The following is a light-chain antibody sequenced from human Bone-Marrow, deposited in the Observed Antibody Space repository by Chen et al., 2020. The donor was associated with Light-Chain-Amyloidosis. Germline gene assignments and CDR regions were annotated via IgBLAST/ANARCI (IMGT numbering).Light chain of an antibody. Sequence: SYELSQPVSMSVALGQTARIPCGAKDIGRENVHWYQQKPGRAPVLVIYRDNNRPSGIPERFSGSNSGNTATLTIYRAQDGDEADYYCQVWARSAVVFGGGTKLTVL. CDR3: QVWARSAVV. V-gene: IGLV3-9*01. CDR2: RDN. J-gene: IGLJ2*01. CDR1: DIGREN.